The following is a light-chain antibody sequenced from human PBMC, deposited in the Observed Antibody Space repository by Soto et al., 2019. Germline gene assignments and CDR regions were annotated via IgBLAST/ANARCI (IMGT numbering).Light chain of an antibody. J-gene: IGKJ1*01. CDR2: GAS. V-gene: IGKV3-20*01. Sequence: EIVLTQSPGTLSLSPGERATLSCRASQSVSSSYLAWYQQKPGQAPRLLIYGASSRATGIPDRFSGSGSGTDFTLTISRLEPEDCAVYYCQQYGSSPTFGKGTKVEIK. CDR1: QSVSSSY. CDR3: QQYGSSPT.